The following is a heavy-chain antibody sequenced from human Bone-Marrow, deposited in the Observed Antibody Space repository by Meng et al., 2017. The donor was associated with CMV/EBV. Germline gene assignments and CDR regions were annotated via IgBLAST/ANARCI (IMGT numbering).Heavy chain of an antibody. Sequence: GESLKISCAASGFTFSSYAMHWVRQAPGRGLEWVANVKHDASEKNYVDSVKGRFAISRDNAKNSMYLQMNSLRVEDTAVYYCAFSSGWYTNYWGQGTLVTVSS. V-gene: IGHV3-7*01. CDR2: VKHDASEK. CDR1: GFTFSSYA. J-gene: IGHJ4*02. CDR3: AFSSGWYTNY. D-gene: IGHD6-19*01.